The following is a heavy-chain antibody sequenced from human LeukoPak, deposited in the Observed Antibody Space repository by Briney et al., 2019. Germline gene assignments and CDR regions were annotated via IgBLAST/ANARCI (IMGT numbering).Heavy chain of an antibody. J-gene: IGHJ5*02. V-gene: IGHV1-2*02. Sequence: ASVKVSCKASGYTFTGYYMHWVRQAPGQGLEWMGWINPNRGGTNYAQKFQGRVTMTRDTSISTAYMELSRLRSDDTAVYYCARESRSYYDILTGYSKPGNWFDPWGQGTLVTVSS. CDR2: INPNRGGT. CDR3: ARESRSYYDILTGYSKPGNWFDP. CDR1: GYTFTGYY. D-gene: IGHD3-9*01.